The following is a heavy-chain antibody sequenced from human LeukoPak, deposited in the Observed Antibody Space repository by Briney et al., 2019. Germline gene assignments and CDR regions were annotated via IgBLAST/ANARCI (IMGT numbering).Heavy chain of an antibody. CDR1: GYSFTSYW. CDR2: IYPGDSDT. CDR3: ARQRSSGWYFYYMDV. D-gene: IGHD6-19*01. V-gene: IGHV5-51*01. Sequence: GESLKISCKGSGYSFTSYWIGWVRQMPGKGLGWMGIIYPGDSDTRYSPSFQGQVTISADKSISTAYLQWSSLKASDTAMYYCARQRSSGWYFYYMDVWGKGTTVTVSS. J-gene: IGHJ6*03.